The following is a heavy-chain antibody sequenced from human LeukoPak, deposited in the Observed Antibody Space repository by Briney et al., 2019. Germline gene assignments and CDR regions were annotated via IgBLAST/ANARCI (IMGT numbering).Heavy chain of an antibody. V-gene: IGHV3-21*01. CDR2: ISTSSSYI. CDR1: GFTFSSYS. J-gene: IGHJ4*02. CDR3: ARGTYDFVQIDY. D-gene: IGHD3-3*01. Sequence: GGSLRLSCAASGFTFSSYSMNWVRQAPGKGLEWDSSISTSSSYIYYADSVKGRFTISRDNAKNSLFLQMNSLRAEDTAAYYCARGTYDFVQIDYWGQGTLVTVSS.